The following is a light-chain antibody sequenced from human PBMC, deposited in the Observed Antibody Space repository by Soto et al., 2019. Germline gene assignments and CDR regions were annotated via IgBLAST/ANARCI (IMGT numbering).Light chain of an antibody. CDR1: QTISTF. V-gene: IGKV1-39*01. CDR2: DAS. Sequence: DIPMTQSPSSLSASVGDRVTITCRSSQTISTFLHWFQQKPGKAPNLLIYDASSLQSGVPSRFSGRGSGTDFTLTISSLQPEDFGTYYCQQTYSTFVSFGGGTKVEMK. J-gene: IGKJ4*01. CDR3: QQTYSTFVS.